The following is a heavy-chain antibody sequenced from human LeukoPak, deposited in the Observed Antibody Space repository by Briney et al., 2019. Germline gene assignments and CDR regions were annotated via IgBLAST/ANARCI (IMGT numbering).Heavy chain of an antibody. J-gene: IGHJ4*02. CDR3: AKEMTTVTFFYFDY. CDR2: ISYDGSNK. Sequence: PGGSLRLSCAASGFTFSSYAMHWVRQAPGKGLEWVAVISYDGSNKYYADSVKGRFTISRDNSKNTLYLQMNSLRAEDTAVYYCAKEMTTVTFFYFDYWGQGTLVTVSS. V-gene: IGHV3-30-3*01. CDR1: GFTFSSYA. D-gene: IGHD4-17*01.